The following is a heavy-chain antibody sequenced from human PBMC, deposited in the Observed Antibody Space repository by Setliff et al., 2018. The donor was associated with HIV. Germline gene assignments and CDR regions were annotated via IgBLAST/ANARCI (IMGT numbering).Heavy chain of an antibody. D-gene: IGHD1-26*01. J-gene: IGHJ6*02. CDR3: ARRSIVGSTRGYYYYALDV. CDR1: GDSINKYY. Sequence: SETLSLTCTVYGDSINKYYWSWIRQPPGKGLEWIGFIYISGSTMYNPSLKSRVTMSLDTSKNQVSLKLTSVTAADTAVYYCARRSIVGSTRGYYYYALDVWGQGTTVTVSS. V-gene: IGHV4-4*09. CDR2: IYISGST.